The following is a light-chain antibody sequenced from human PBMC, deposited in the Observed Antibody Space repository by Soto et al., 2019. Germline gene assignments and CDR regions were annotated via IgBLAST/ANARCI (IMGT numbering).Light chain of an antibody. Sequence: QAVVIQEPSLTVSPGGTVTLTCGSSTGAVTGGHYPYWFQQKPGQAPRTLISDTSNKHSWTPDRFSGSLLGGKAALTLSGAQPEDEGEYYCLLSYRDLRRGVFGPGTKLTVL. CDR1: TGAVTGGHY. V-gene: IGLV7-46*01. CDR3: LLSYRDLRRGV. J-gene: IGLJ1*01. CDR2: DTS.